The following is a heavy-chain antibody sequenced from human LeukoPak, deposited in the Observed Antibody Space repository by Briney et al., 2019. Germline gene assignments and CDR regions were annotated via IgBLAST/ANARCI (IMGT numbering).Heavy chain of an antibody. CDR1: GFTFSSYG. CDR2: IRYDGSNK. CDR3: ARARRPRHYDYPVDY. J-gene: IGHJ4*02. Sequence: GGSLRLSCAASGFTFSSYGMHWVRQAPGKGLEWVAFIRYDGSNKYYADSVKGRFTISRDNSKNTLYLQMNSLRAEDTAVYYCARARRPRHYDYPVDYWGQGTLVTVSS. V-gene: IGHV3-30*02. D-gene: IGHD3-16*01.